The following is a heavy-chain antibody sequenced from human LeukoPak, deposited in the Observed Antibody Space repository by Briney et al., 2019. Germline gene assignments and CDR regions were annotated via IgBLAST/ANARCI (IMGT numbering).Heavy chain of an antibody. J-gene: IGHJ6*02. V-gene: IGHV1-69*13. CDR3: ARAWSGYFKYYYYGMDV. CDR2: IIPIFGTT. D-gene: IGHD3-3*01. Sequence: SVKVSCKASGGTFSSYAISWVRQAPGQGLEWMGGIIPIFGTTNYAQKFQGRVTITADESTSTAYMELSSLRSEDTAVYYCARAWSGYFKYYYYGMDVWGQGTTVTVSS. CDR1: GGTFSSYA.